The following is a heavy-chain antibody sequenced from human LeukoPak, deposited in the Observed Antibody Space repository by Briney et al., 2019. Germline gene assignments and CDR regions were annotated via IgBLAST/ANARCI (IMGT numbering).Heavy chain of an antibody. J-gene: IGHJ4*02. Sequence: SETLSLTCTVSVGSISSSSYYWGWIRQPPGKGLEWIGSIYYSGSTYYNPSLKSRVTISVDTSKNQFSLKLSSVTAAGTAVYYCARATPLTTLDYWGQGTLVTVSS. D-gene: IGHD4-17*01. V-gene: IGHV4-39*07. CDR3: ARATPLTTLDY. CDR2: IYYSGST. CDR1: VGSISSSSYY.